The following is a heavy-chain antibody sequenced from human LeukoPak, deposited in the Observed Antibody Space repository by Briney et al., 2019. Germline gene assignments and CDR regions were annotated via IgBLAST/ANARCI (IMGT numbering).Heavy chain of an antibody. D-gene: IGHD2-2*01. Sequence: SQTLSLTCTVSGVSISSSNSYWGWIRQPPGKGLEWIGSIFYSGTTYNNPSLKSRVTISVDTSKTQFSLKLSSVTAADTAIYYCARQHLVVVPTERGVWFDPWGQGTLVTVSS. J-gene: IGHJ5*02. CDR3: ARQHLVVVPTERGVWFDP. V-gene: IGHV4-39*01. CDR2: IFYSGTT. CDR1: GVSISSSNSY.